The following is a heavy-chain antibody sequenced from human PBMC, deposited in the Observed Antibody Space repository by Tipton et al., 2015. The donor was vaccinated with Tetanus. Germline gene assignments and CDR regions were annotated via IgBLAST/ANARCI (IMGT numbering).Heavy chain of an antibody. D-gene: IGHD2-15*01. CDR1: GYIFTGNS. J-gene: IGHJ5*01. CDR3: AKVRGTLRYSFDS. CDR2: ITSSSGTI. V-gene: IGHV3-48*02. Sequence: SLRLSCAASGYIFTGNSINWVRQAPGKGLEWVSYITSSSGTIYYADSVKGRFTISRDNAKNSAYLQMSSLRDEDTAVYYCAKVRGTLRYSFDSWGQGTLVTVSS.